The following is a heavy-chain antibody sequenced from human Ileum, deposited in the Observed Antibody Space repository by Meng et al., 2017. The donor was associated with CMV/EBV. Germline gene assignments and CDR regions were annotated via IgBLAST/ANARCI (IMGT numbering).Heavy chain of an antibody. CDR3: ARGSAFDT. D-gene: IGHD3-16*01. CDR1: GFTFNNYA. V-gene: IGHV3-23*03. J-gene: IGHJ3*02. CDR2: MYSGGAT. Sequence: ESLKISCAASGFTFNNYAMSWVRQAPGKGLEWVAVMYSGGATYYADSVKGRFTVSRDDSKNILYLHMDTLRTEDTALYYCARGSAFDTWGQGTMVTVSS.